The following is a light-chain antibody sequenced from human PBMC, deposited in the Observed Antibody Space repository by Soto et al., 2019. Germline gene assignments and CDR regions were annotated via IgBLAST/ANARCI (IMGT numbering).Light chain of an antibody. CDR3: QSYDSSLSGVV. J-gene: IGLJ3*02. V-gene: IGLV1-40*01. Sequence: QPPSVSGAPGQRVTISCTGSSSNIGADYDVHWYQHLPGTAPKLLIYGNSNRPSGVPDRFSGSKSGTSASLAITGLQAEDEADYYCQSYDSSLSGVVFGGGTKLTVL. CDR1: SSNIGADYD. CDR2: GNS.